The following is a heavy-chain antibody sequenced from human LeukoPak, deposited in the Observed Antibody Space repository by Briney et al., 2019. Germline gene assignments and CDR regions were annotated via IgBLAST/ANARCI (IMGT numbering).Heavy chain of an antibody. CDR1: GFTFSSYG. CDR3: ARDGSSWSHYYYGMDV. V-gene: IGHV3-33*01. CDR2: IWYDGSNK. J-gene: IGHJ6*02. D-gene: IGHD6-13*01. Sequence: GGSLRLSCAASGFTFSSYGMHWVRRAPGKGLEWVAVIWYDGSNKYYADSVKGRFTISRDNSKNTLYLQMNSLRAEDTAVYYCARDGSSWSHYYYGMDVWGQGTTVTVSS.